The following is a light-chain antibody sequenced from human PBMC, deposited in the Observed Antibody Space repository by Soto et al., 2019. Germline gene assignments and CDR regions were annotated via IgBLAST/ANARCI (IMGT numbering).Light chain of an antibody. J-gene: IGKJ5*01. CDR2: KAS. V-gene: IGKV1-5*03. Sequence: DIQMTQSPSTLSASVGDRVTITCRASQSISSWLAWYQQKPGKAPKLLIYKASSLESGVPSRFSGSGSGTEFTLTISSLQPDDFATYYCQQYNSYPITFGHGPRLEMK. CDR3: QQYNSYPIT. CDR1: QSISSW.